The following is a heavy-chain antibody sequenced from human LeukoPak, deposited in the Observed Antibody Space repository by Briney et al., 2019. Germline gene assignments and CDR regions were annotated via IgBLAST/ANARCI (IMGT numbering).Heavy chain of an antibody. CDR1: GFTFDDYT. J-gene: IGHJ4*02. CDR3: AKEEGIGYFDY. V-gene: IGHV3-43*01. Sequence: GGSLRLSCAASGFTFDDYTMHWVRQAPGKGLEWVSLISWDGGSTYYADSVKGRFTISRDDSKNSLYLQMNSLRTEDTALYYCAKEEGIGYFDYWGQGTLVTVSS. CDR2: ISWDGGST. D-gene: IGHD2/OR15-2a*01.